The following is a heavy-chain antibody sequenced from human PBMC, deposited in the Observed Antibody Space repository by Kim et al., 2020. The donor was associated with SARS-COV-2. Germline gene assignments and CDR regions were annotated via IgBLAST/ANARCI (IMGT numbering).Heavy chain of an antibody. J-gene: IGHJ5*02. Sequence: GGSLRLSCAASGFTFSDYYMSWIRQAPGKGLEWVSYISITGSSIYYADSVKGRFTISRDNAKKSLYLQMNSLRAEDTAVYYCARAVVNRWFDPWGQGTRVTVSS. CDR2: ISITGSSI. CDR1: GFTFSDYY. V-gene: IGHV3-11*04. D-gene: IGHD2-2*01. CDR3: ARAVVNRWFDP.